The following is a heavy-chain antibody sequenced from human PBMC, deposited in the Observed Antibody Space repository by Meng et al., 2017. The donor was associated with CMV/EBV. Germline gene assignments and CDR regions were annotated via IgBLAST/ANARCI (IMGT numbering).Heavy chain of an antibody. D-gene: IGHD2-15*01. Sequence: QVQRVQSVPKGKKPEAYWKVSRKASGYTFTSYGISWVRQAPGQGLEWMGWISAYNGNTNYAQKLQGRVTMTTDTSTSTAYMELRSLRSDDTAVYYCARMEVGGGSCYSDYWGQGTLVTVSS. J-gene: IGHJ4*02. CDR2: ISAYNGNT. CDR1: GYTFTSYG. V-gene: IGHV1-18*01. CDR3: ARMEVGGGSCYSDY.